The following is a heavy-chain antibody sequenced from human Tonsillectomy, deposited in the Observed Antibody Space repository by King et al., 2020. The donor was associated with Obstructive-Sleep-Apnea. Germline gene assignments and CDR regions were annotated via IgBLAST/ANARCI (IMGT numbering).Heavy chain of an antibody. CDR2: INHSGST. J-gene: IGHJ6*02. CDR3: ARERIAAAGTWDYYYYGMDV. Sequence: VQLQQWGAGLLKPSETLSLTCAVYGGSFSGYYWSWIRQPPGKGLEWIGEINHSGSTNYNPPLKSRVTISVDTSKNQFSLKLSSVTAADTAVYYCARERIAAAGTWDYYYYGMDVWGQGTTVTVPS. CDR1: GGSFSGYY. D-gene: IGHD6-13*01. V-gene: IGHV4-34*01.